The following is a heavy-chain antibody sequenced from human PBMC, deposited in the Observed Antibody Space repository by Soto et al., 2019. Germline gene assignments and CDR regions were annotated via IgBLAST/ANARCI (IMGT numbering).Heavy chain of an antibody. V-gene: IGHV4-31*03. D-gene: IGHD2-15*01. J-gene: IGHJ4*02. CDR2: MYYSGST. Sequence: SETLSLTCTVSGGSISSVTHYWIWIRQHPGEGLEWTGYMYYSGSTNYNPSLKSRVTLSIDTSKNQFSLSLRSVTAADTAVYYCARHSCSRGSCHSDFDYWGQGFLVTVSS. CDR1: GGSISSVTHY. CDR3: ARHSCSRGSCHSDFDY.